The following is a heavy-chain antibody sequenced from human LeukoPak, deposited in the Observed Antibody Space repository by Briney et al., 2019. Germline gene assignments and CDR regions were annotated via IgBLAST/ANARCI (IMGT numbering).Heavy chain of an antibody. CDR3: ARGHRFYDGKYYFDY. Sequence: SETLSLTCTVSGGSISSYYWSWIRQPPGKGLEWIGEINHSGSTNYNPSLKSRVTISVDTSKNQFSLKLSSVTAADTAVYYCARGHRFYDGKYYFDYWGQGTLVTVSS. V-gene: IGHV4-34*01. D-gene: IGHD3-22*01. J-gene: IGHJ4*02. CDR2: INHSGST. CDR1: GGSISSYY.